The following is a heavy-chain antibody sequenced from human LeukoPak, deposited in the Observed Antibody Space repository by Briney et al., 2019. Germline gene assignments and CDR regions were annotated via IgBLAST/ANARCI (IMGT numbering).Heavy chain of an antibody. Sequence: ETLSLTCTVSGGSISSSNYHWGWIRQPPGKGLEWIGTIYYSGTTYYNPSLMSRVTISVDTSKNQFSLKVNSLTAADTAVYYCARRGHEQRLVQGEFYFADWGQGTLVTVSS. CDR2: IYYSGTT. V-gene: IGHV4-39*01. D-gene: IGHD6-13*01. CDR1: GGSISSSNYH. J-gene: IGHJ4*02. CDR3: ARRGHEQRLVQGEFYFAD.